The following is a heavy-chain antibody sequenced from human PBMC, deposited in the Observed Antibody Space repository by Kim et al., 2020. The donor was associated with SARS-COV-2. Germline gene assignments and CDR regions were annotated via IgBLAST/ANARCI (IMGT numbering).Heavy chain of an antibody. V-gene: IGHV5-51*01. CDR2: IYPGDSDT. CDR3: ARHRGAGTTGTTSYRAGSQHYGMDV. J-gene: IGHJ6*02. D-gene: IGHD1-1*01. CDR1: GYSFTSYW. Sequence: GESLKISCKGSGYSFTSYWIGWVRQMPGKGLEWMGIIYPGDSDTRYSPSFQGQVTISADKSISTAYLQWSSLKASDTAMYYCARHRGAGTTGTTSYRAGSQHYGMDVWGQGTTVTVSS.